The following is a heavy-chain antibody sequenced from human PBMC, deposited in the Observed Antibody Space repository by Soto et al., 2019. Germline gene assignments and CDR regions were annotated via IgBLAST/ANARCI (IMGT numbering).Heavy chain of an antibody. Sequence: SETLSLTCTVSGGSISSSSYYWGWIRQPPGKGLEWIGSIYYSGSTYYNPSLKSRVTISVDTSKNQFSLKLSSVTAADTAVYYCARLRAVAGTNYYYGMDVWGQRTTGTGSS. V-gene: IGHV4-39*01. CDR3: ARLRAVAGTNYYYGMDV. CDR1: GGSISSSSYY. CDR2: IYYSGST. J-gene: IGHJ6*02. D-gene: IGHD6-19*01.